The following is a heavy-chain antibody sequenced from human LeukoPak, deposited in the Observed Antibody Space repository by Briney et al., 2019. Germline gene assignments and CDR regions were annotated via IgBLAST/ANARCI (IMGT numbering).Heavy chain of an antibody. CDR3: ARHAYDYVWGSYRQYYFDY. V-gene: IGHV4-39*01. D-gene: IGHD3-16*02. CDR1: GGSISSSSYY. J-gene: IGHJ4*02. CDR2: IYYSGST. Sequence: SETLSLTCTVSGGSISSSSYYWGWIRQPPGKGLEWVGRIYYSGSTSYNPSLKRRVTISVGTAKNQFSLKLSSVTAAATAVYYCARHAYDYVWGSYRQYYFDYWGQGTLVTVSS.